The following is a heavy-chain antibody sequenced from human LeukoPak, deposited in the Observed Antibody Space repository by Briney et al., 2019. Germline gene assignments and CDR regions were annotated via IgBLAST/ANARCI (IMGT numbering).Heavy chain of an antibody. J-gene: IGHJ4*02. V-gene: IGHV4-30-4*08. CDR3: ARVSTIFGVVIMGVDY. D-gene: IGHD3-3*01. Sequence: PSETLSLTCTVSGGSIGSGDYYWSWIRQPPGKGLEWIGYIYYSGSTYYNPSLKSRVTISVDTSKNQFSLKLSSVTAADTAVYYCARVSTIFGVVIMGVDYWGQGTLVTVSS. CDR1: GGSIGSGDYY. CDR2: IYYSGST.